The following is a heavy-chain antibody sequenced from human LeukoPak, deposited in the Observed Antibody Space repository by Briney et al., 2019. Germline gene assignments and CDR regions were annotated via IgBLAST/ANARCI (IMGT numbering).Heavy chain of an antibody. CDR3: AKSLYGSGSYYNWFDP. V-gene: IGHV4-39*01. CDR2: IDYSGST. CDR1: GGSISSSSYC. Sequence: PSETLSLTCTVSGGSISSSSYCWGWIRQPPGKGLEWIGSIDYSGSTNYNPSLKSRVTISVDMSKNQFSLKLSSVTAADTAVYYCAKSLYGSGSYYNWFDPWGQGTLVTVSS. J-gene: IGHJ5*02. D-gene: IGHD3-10*01.